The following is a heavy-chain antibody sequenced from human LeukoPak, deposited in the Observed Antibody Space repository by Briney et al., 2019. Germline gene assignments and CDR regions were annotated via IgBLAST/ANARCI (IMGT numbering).Heavy chain of an antibody. D-gene: IGHD3-22*01. CDR3: ARDPTYYYDSSGYFTLFDI. CDR2: IYTSGST. CDR1: GGSISSYY. V-gene: IGHV4-4*07. Sequence: PSETLSLTCTVSGGSISSYYWSWIRQPAGKGLEWIGRIYTSGSTNYNPSLKSRVTMSVDTSKNQFSLKLSSVTAADTAVYYCARDPTYYYDSSGYFTLFDIWGQGTMVTVSS. J-gene: IGHJ3*02.